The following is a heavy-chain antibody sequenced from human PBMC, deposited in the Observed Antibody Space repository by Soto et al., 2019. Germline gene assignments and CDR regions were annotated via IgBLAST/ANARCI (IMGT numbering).Heavy chain of an antibody. CDR3: AAETKSYFYGMDV. CDR2: ISYDGSNK. V-gene: IGHV3-30*03. J-gene: IGHJ6*02. CDR1: GLTFSSSA. Sequence: QVQLVESGGGVVQPGRSLRLSCAASGLTFSSSAMHWVRQAPGKGLEWVALISYDGSNKYYVDSVKGRFTISRDNSKDTLDLQMNSLRDGDTAVYYCAAETKSYFYGMDVWGQGTTVTVSS.